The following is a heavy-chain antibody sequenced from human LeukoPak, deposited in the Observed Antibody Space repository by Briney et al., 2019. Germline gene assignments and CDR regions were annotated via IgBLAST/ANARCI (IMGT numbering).Heavy chain of an antibody. CDR3: ARDLDFHNFDY. J-gene: IGHJ4*02. CDR2: IAKAGNGD. CDR1: GFSFSTYW. Sequence: GGSLRLSCAASGFSFSTYWMTWVRQAPGKGLEWVANIAKAGNGDYYVDSVKGRFTISRDNAKNSLYLQMNSLRAEDTAVYYCARDLDFHNFDYWGQGALVTVSS. V-gene: IGHV3-7*01.